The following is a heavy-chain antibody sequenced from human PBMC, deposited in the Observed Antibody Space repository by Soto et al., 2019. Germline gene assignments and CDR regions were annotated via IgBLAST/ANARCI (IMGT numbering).Heavy chain of an antibody. CDR3: ARGRSFTIFGVARPLHYFDP. J-gene: IGHJ5*02. CDR2: ISNSGST. Sequence: QVHLQESGPGLVKPSQTLSLTCTVSGGPISNNDDYWTWIRQSPGKGLAWIGYISNSGSTSYNTSLKGRLTISLDMSKKQFALKLTSVTAADTAVYYCARGRSFTIFGVARPLHYFDPWGQGILVTVAS. CDR1: GGPISNNDDY. D-gene: IGHD3-3*01. V-gene: IGHV4-30-4*01.